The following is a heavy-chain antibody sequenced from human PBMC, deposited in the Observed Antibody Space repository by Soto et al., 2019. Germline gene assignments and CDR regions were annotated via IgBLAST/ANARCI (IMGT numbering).Heavy chain of an antibody. D-gene: IGHD6-13*01. Sequence: EVQLVESGGGLVQPGRSLRLSCAASGFTFDDYAMHWVRQAPGKGLEWVSGISWNSGSIGYADSVKGRFTISRDNAKNSLYLQMNSLRAEDTALYYCAKDGSAAGTYDYWGQGTLVIVSS. J-gene: IGHJ4*02. CDR1: GFTFDDYA. CDR2: ISWNSGSI. V-gene: IGHV3-9*01. CDR3: AKDGSAAGTYDY.